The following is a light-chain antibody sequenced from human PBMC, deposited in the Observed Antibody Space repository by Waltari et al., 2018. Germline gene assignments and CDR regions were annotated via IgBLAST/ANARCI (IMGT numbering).Light chain of an antibody. CDR2: KDT. CDR3: QSADSSGAYVV. Sequence: SFELTQPPSVSVSTGQTARITCSGDVLPKQYALWYQQRPGQAPLLIIYKDTERPSGIPERFSGSSSGTTVTLTISGVLAEDEADYHCQSADSSGAYVVFGGGTKLTVL. J-gene: IGLJ2*01. CDR1: VLPKQY. V-gene: IGLV3-25*03.